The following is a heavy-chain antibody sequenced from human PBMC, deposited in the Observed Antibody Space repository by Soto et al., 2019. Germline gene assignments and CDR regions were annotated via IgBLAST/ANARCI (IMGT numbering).Heavy chain of an antibody. CDR3: AKDSLSPLAARLYYFDQ. Sequence: GGSLRLSCAASAFTFSKFVVSWVRQAARKVLGWVSGISGRDGRTSYADSVKGRFTISRDNSKSTLYLQMDSLRAEDTATYYCAKDSLSPLAARLYYFDQWGQGSLVTVSS. V-gene: IGHV3-23*01. D-gene: IGHD6-25*01. CDR2: ISGRDGRT. J-gene: IGHJ4*02. CDR1: AFTFSKFV.